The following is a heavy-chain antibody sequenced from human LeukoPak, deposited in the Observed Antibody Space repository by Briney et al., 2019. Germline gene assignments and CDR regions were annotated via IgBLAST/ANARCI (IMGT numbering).Heavy chain of an antibody. Sequence: SVKVSCKASGYTFTNYNINWMRQAPGQGLEWMGRIIPILGIANYAQKFQGRVTITADKSTSTAYMELSSLRSEDTAVYYCASKIAAAGRGAYGMDVWGQGTTVTVSS. CDR2: IIPILGIA. CDR3: ASKIAAAGRGAYGMDV. V-gene: IGHV1-69*02. CDR1: GYTFTNYN. J-gene: IGHJ6*02. D-gene: IGHD6-13*01.